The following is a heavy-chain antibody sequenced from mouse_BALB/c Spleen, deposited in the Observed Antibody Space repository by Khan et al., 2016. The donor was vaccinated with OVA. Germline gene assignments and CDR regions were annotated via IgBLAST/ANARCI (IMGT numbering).Heavy chain of an antibody. J-gene: IGHJ4*01. V-gene: IGHV5-6-3*01. CDR3: ARGYAMDY. Sequence: EVELVESGGILVQPGGSLKLSCAASGFTFSRYGMSWVRQTPDKRLELVATINSNGDSTYYPDSVKGRFTISRGNAKNTLYLQMSSLKSEDTAMYYCARGYAMDYWGQGTSVTVSS. CDR1: GFTFSRYG. D-gene: IGHD2-14*01. CDR2: INSNGDST.